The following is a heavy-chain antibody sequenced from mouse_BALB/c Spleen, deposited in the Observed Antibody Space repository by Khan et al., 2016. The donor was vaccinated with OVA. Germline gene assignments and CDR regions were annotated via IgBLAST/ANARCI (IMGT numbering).Heavy chain of an antibody. V-gene: IGHV1-4*01. Sequence: QVQLQQSGAELARPGASVKMSCKASGYTFTSYTMHWVKQRPGQGLEWIGYINPSRGYTNYNQKFKDKATLTADKYSSTAYMQLSSLTSEDSAVYYCAREGAYYRSDGWFAYWGQGTLVTVSA. CDR2: INPSRGYT. J-gene: IGHJ3*01. CDR3: AREGAYYRSDGWFAY. CDR1: GYTFTSYT. D-gene: IGHD2-14*01.